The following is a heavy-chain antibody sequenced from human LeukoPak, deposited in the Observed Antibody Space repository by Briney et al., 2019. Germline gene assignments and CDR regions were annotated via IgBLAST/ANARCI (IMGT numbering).Heavy chain of an antibody. D-gene: IGHD3-3*01. J-gene: IGHJ4*02. CDR2: INHSGST. CDR3: ARGRTMPN. CDR1: GGSFSGYY. Sequence: PSETLSLTCAVYGGSFSGYYWSWIRQPPGKGLEGIGEINHSGSTNYNPSLKSRVTISVDTSKNQFSLKLSSVTAADTAVYYCARGRTMPNWGQGTLVTVSS. V-gene: IGHV4-34*01.